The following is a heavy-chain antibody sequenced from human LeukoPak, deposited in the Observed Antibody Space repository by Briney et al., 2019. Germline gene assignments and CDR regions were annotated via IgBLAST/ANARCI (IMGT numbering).Heavy chain of an antibody. CDR1: GGSFSGYY. Sequence: SETLSLTCAVYGGSFSGYYWSWIRQPPGKGLEWIGEINHSGSTNYNPSLKSRVTISVDTSKNQFSLKLSSVTAADTAVYYCARLSNYYDSSGYCSHFDYWGQGTLVTVSS. CDR2: INHSGST. CDR3: ARLSNYYDSSGYCSHFDY. V-gene: IGHV4-34*01. D-gene: IGHD3-22*01. J-gene: IGHJ4*02.